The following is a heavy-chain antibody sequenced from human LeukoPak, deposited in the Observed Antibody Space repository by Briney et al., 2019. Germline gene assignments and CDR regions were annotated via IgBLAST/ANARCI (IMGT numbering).Heavy chain of an antibody. Sequence: GGSLRPSCAGSGFTFDDYAMHWIRQPPGKGLQWVSLISGPGSVTHQADSVKGRFTISRDNSKNSLYLQMSSLRTEDTALYYCARGTGSGSYLLDYWGQGTLVTVSS. CDR1: GFTFDDYA. V-gene: IGHV3-43*02. J-gene: IGHJ4*02. CDR2: ISGPGSVT. D-gene: IGHD6-6*01. CDR3: ARGTGSGSYLLDY.